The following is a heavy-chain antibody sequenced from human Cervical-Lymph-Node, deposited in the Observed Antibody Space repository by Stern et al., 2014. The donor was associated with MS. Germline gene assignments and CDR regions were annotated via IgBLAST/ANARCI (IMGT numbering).Heavy chain of an antibody. CDR1: GFTFSSYA. CDR3: ATSIEAAGTKAVDI. J-gene: IGHJ3*02. Sequence: QVQLVQSGGGVVQPGKSLRLSCAVSGFTFSSYAMQWVRQAPGKGLEWVAVLWYDDTNENYADSVKGRFTISRDNSKNTLYLQMNSLRAEDTAVYYCATSIEAAGTKAVDIWGQGTMVTVSS. D-gene: IGHD6-13*01. CDR2: LWYDDTNE. V-gene: IGHV3-33*01.